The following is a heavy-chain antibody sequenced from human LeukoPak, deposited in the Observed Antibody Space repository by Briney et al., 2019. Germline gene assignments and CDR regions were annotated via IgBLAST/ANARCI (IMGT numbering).Heavy chain of an antibody. J-gene: IGHJ4*02. D-gene: IGHD2-8*01. CDR3: AKDPLGFCTRATCRYLDS. V-gene: IGHV3-30*02. CDR2: IWYDGSNK. Sequence: AGGSLRLSCEVSGFSFIDSDMSWIRQAPGKGLEWVAFIWYDGSNKYYVDSVKGRFTTSRDNSENTLFLQMSSLRTEDTAVYYCAKDPLGFCTRATCRYLDSWGQGTLVTVSS. CDR1: GFSFIDSD.